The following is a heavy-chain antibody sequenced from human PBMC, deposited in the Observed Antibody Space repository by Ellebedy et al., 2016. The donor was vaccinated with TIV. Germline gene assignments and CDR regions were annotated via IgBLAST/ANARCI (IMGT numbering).Heavy chain of an antibody. J-gene: IGHJ6*03. D-gene: IGHD3-3*01. CDR1: GFIVSSNY. Sequence: GGSLRLXCAASGFIVSSNYMSWVRQAPGKGLEWVSVIYSGGSTFYADSVKGRFTISRDNSKNTLYLQMNSLRAEDTAVYYCATRDYDLWSGVSYYYYMDVWGKGTTVTVSS. CDR2: IYSGGST. CDR3: ATRDYDLWSGVSYYYYMDV. V-gene: IGHV3-53*01.